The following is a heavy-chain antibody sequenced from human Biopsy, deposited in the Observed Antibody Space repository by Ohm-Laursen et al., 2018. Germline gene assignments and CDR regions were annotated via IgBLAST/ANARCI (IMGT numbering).Heavy chain of an antibody. CDR3: ARDPPNSGYSLDF. V-gene: IGHV3-9*01. J-gene: IGHJ4*02. Sequence: SLRLSCAASGFTFNSYWMHWVRQAPGEGLEWVSGISWNSGNIGYADSVKGRFTISRDNSKNTVYLQMNNLSAGDTAVYFCARDPPNSGYSLDFWGQGTLTTVSS. CDR1: GFTFNSYW. CDR2: ISWNSGNI. D-gene: IGHD5-12*01.